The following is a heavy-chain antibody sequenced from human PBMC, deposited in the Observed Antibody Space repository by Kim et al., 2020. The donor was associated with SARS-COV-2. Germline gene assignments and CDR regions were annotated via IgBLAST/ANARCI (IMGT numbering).Heavy chain of an antibody. D-gene: IGHD3-22*01. J-gene: IGHJ1*01. CDR2: TYSGGNT. CDR1: GYTVTYSY. V-gene: IGHV3-66*01. Sequence: GGSLRLSCAASGYTVTYSYMGWVRQAPGKGLEWVAFTYSGGNTIYADSVKGRLIISRAHSKNTLYLQMHSLKAEDTAVYYCSTVVFYYDAGYFKNWGQGTLVTVSS. CDR3: STVVFYYDAGYFKN.